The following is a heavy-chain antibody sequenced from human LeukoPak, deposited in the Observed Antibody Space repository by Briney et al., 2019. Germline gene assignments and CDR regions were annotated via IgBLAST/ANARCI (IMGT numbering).Heavy chain of an antibody. CDR2: INPNSGST. V-gene: IGHV1-2*02. J-gene: IGHJ4*02. D-gene: IGHD3-22*01. CDR3: AISGPPSITMIVVGGWYFDY. CDR1: GYTFTGYY. Sequence: ASVKVSCKASGYTFTGYYMHWVRQAPGQGLEWMGWINPNSGSTNYAQKFQGRVTMTRDTSISTAYMELSRLRSDDTAVYYCAISGPPSITMIVVGGWYFDYWGQGTLVTVSS.